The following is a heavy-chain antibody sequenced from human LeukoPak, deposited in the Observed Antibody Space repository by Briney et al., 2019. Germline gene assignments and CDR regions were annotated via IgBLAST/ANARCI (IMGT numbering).Heavy chain of an antibody. CDR1: GYTFTSNY. CDR2: ISPSGGST. CDR3: ARDLYSSRTNDAFVI. V-gene: IGHV1-46*01. J-gene: IGHJ3*02. Sequence: ASVKVSCKAFGYTFTSNYMHWVRQAPGQGPEWMGVISPSGGSTTYAQKFQGRVTLTRDMSTSTDYLELSSLRSEDTAVYYCARDLYSSRTNDAFVIWGQGTMVTVSS. D-gene: IGHD6-13*01.